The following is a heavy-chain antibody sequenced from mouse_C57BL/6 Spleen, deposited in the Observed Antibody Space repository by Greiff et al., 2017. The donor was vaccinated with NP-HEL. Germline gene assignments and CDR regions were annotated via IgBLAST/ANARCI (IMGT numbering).Heavy chain of an antibody. V-gene: IGHV1-59*01. CDR3: ATYYPLPY. CDR2: IDPSDSYT. D-gene: IGHD2-10*01. Sequence: QVQLQQPGAELVRPGTSVKLSCKASGYTFTSYWMHWVKQRPGQGLEWIGVIDPSDSYTNYNQKFKGKATLTVDTSSSTAYMQLSSLTSEDSAVYYCATYYPLPYWGQGTLVTVSA. J-gene: IGHJ3*01. CDR1: GYTFTSYW.